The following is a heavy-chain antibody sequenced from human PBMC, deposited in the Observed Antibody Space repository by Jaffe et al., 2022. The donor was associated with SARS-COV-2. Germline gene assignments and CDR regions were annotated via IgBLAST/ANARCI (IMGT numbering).Heavy chain of an antibody. D-gene: IGHD4-17*01. CDR1: GFTFDDYA. CDR3: AKGGSVTTSIDFDY. V-gene: IGHV3-9*01. Sequence: EVQLVESGGGLVQPGRSLRLSCAASGFTFDDYAMHWVRQAPGKGLEWVSGISWNSGSIGYADSVKGRFTISRDNAKNSLYLQMNSLRAEDTALYYCAKGGSVTTSIDFDYWGQGTLVTVSS. J-gene: IGHJ4*02. CDR2: ISWNSGSI.